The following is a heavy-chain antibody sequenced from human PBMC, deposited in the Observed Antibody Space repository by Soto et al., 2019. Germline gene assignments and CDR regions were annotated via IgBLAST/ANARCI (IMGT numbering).Heavy chain of an antibody. J-gene: IGHJ6*02. CDR1: GYTFTSYY. CDR3: ARGRGRSGWDIPLYYYYGMDV. V-gene: IGHV1-46*01. CDR2: INPSGGST. D-gene: IGHD6-19*01. Sequence: ASVKVSCKASGYTFTSYYMHWVRQAPGQWLEWMGIINPSGGSTSYAQKFQGRVTMTRDTSTSTVYTELSSLRSEDTAVYYCARGRGRSGWDIPLYYYYGMDVWGQGTTVTVSS.